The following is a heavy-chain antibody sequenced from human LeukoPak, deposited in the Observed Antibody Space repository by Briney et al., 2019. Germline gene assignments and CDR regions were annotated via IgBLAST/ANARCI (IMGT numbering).Heavy chain of an antibody. V-gene: IGHV6-1*01. CDR1: GDSVSSNSAA. CDR3: ARDYAAAAAYYYYGMDV. Sequence: SQTLSLTCAISGDSVSSNSAAWNWIRQSPSRGLEWLGRTYYRSKWYNDYAVSVKSRITINPDTSKKQFSLQLNSVTPEDTAVYYCARDYAAAAAYYYYGMDVWGKGTTVTVSS. D-gene: IGHD6-13*01. CDR2: TYYRSKWYN. J-gene: IGHJ6*04.